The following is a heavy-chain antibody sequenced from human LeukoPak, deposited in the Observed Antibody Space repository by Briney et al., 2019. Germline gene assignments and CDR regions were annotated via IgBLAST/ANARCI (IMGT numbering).Heavy chain of an antibody. CDR2: WHFASNK. V-gene: IGHV3-33*01. Sequence: SCKASGGTFSSYGIHWVRQAPGKGLEWVAWHFASNKYYAESVRGRFTMSRDNSKSTLYLQMDSLRVEDTAVYYCARDLCSTTSCFDYWGQGTLVSVSS. D-gene: IGHD2-2*01. CDR3: ARDLCSTTSCFDY. CDR1: GGTFSSYG. J-gene: IGHJ4*02.